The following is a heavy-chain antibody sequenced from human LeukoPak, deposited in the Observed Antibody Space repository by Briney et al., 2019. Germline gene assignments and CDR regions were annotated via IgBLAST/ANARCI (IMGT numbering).Heavy chain of an antibody. D-gene: IGHD3-10*01. CDR3: ARDATYGVGKFDP. J-gene: IGHJ5*02. CDR1: GYTFTSYA. V-gene: IGHV1-18*01. Sequence: ASVKVSCKTSGYTFTSYAISWVRQAPGQRLEWMGWISAHNGNTNYAQKLQGRVTMTTDTSTSTAYMELRSLRSDDTAVYYCARDATYGVGKFDPWGQGTLVTVSS. CDR2: ISAHNGNT.